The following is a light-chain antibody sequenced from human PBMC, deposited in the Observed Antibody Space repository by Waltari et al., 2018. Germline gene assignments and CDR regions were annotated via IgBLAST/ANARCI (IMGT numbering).Light chain of an antibody. V-gene: IGLV2-23*02. CDR2: DVS. CDR1: SSDVGSYNL. CDR3: CSYAGNYIFHV. J-gene: IGLJ1*01. Sequence: QSALTQLASVSGSPGQSITISCTGTSSDVGSYNLVPWYQQHPGEAPKLMIYDVSKRPSGVPDRFSGSKSGNTASLTISGLQAEDDADYYCCSYAGNYIFHVFGTGTKVTVL.